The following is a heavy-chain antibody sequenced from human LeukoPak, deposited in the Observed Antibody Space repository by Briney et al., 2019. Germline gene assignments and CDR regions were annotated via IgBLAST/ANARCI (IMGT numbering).Heavy chain of an antibody. CDR2: IYYSGST. J-gene: IGHJ6*02. CDR3: ARTLYCSGGSCSPGYYYYGMDV. V-gene: IGHV4-59*01. Sequence: SETLSLTCIVSGGSISSYYWSWIRQPPGKGLEWIGYIYYSGSTNYNPSLKSRVTISVDTSKNQFSLKLSSVTAADTAVYYCARTLYCSGGSCSPGYYYYGMDVWGQGTTVTVSS. CDR1: GGSISSYY. D-gene: IGHD2-15*01.